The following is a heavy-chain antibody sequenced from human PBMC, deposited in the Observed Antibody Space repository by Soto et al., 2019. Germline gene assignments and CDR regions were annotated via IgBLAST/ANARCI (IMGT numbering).Heavy chain of an antibody. Sequence: PSETLSLTCAVYGGSFSGYYWSWIRQPPGKGLEWIGEINHSGSTNYNPSLKSRVTISVDTSKNQFSLKLSSVTAADTAVYYCANSQKLLWFGESSSVFDYWGQGTLVTVSS. CDR3: ANSQKLLWFGESSSVFDY. CDR1: GGSFSGYY. V-gene: IGHV4-34*01. D-gene: IGHD3-10*01. CDR2: INHSGST. J-gene: IGHJ4*02.